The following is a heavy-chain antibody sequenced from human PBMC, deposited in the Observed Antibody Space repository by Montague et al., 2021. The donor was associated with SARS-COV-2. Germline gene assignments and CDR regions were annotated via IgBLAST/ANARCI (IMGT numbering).Heavy chain of an antibody. CDR2: ISSDTLHT. J-gene: IGHJ4*02. CDR1: GFTFSRNS. D-gene: IGHD3-16*01. CDR3: ARGGEIDVWAPFGH. Sequence: SLRLSCATSGFTFSRNSMHWVRQAPGKGLEWVSTISSDTLHTFYAESVKGRFTISRDNAKNELYLQMNSLRAEDMAEYYCARGGEIDVWAPFGHWGQGTLVTVSS. V-gene: IGHV3-21*01.